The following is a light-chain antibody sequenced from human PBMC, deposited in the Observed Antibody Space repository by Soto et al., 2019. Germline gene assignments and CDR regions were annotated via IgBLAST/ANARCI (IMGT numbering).Light chain of an antibody. CDR2: GAS. CDR3: QQYNNWPPLT. V-gene: IGKV3-15*01. CDR1: QSISSK. Sequence: EVVMTQSPAVLSVSPGETATLSCRASQSISSKLAWYQQKPGQAPRLLIYGASTRATGIPGRFSGSGSGTEFTLTISSLQSEDFAVYYCQQYNNWPPLTFGQGTKLEIK. J-gene: IGKJ2*01.